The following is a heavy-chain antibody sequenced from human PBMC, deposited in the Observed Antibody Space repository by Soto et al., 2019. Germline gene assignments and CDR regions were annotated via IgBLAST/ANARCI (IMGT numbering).Heavy chain of an antibody. CDR2: IYYSGST. D-gene: IGHD3-22*01. J-gene: IGHJ3*02. Sequence: PSETLSLTCTVSGGSISSGDYYWSWIRQPPGKGLEWIGYIYYSGSTYYNPSLRSRVTISVDTSKNQFSLKLSSVTAADTAVYYCARLFAYYDKEPGAFDIWGQGTLVTVSS. V-gene: IGHV4-30-4*01. CDR3: ARLFAYYDKEPGAFDI. CDR1: GGSISSGDYY.